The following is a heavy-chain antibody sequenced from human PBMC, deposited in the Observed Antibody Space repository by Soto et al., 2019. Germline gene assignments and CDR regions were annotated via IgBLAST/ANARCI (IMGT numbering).Heavy chain of an antibody. Sequence: ASVKVSCKASGYTFTSYGISWVRQAPGQGLEWMGWINPNSGDTNYAQKFQGRVTMTRDTSFRTAYMELSRLRSDDRAVYYCARGGTIFGVVIRAPFDYWGKGTLVTVSS. CDR2: INPNSGDT. CDR3: ARGGTIFGVVIRAPFDY. J-gene: IGHJ4*02. D-gene: IGHD3-3*01. V-gene: IGHV1-2*02. CDR1: GYTFTSYG.